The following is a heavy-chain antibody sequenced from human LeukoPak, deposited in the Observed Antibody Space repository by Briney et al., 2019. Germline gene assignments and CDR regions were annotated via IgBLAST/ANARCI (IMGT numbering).Heavy chain of an antibody. CDR1: GYTFTSYY. CDR2: INPNSGGT. D-gene: IGHD2-2*01. J-gene: IGHJ6*02. Sequence: GASVKVSCKASGYTFTSYYMHWVRQAPGQGLEWMGRINPNSGGTNYAQKFQGRVTMTRDTSISTAYMELSRLRSDDTAVYYCARDLNQLLFYYYYGMDVWGQGTTVTVSS. CDR3: ARDLNQLLFYYYYGMDV. V-gene: IGHV1-2*06.